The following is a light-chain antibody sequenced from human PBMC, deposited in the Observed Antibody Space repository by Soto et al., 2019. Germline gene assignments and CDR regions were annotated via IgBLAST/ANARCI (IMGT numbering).Light chain of an antibody. J-gene: IGLJ2*01. CDR1: SNNY. CDR3: CSYSGTYTAVV. CDR2: DVT. V-gene: IGLV2-11*01. Sequence: QSALTQPRSVSGSPGQSVTISCTGISNNYVSWYQQHPGKVPKVIVYDVTLRPSGVSDRFSGSRSGNPASLAISGLRAEDEADYYCCSYSGTYTAVVFGGGTQRTVL.